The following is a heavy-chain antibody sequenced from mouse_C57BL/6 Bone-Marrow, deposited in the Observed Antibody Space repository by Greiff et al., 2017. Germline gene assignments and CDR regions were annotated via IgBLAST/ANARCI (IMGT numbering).Heavy chain of an antibody. J-gene: IGHJ1*03. CDR1: GFTFSSYT. D-gene: IGHD1-1*01. Sequence: EVHLVESGGGLVKPGGSLKLSCAASGFTFSSYTMSWVRQTPEQRLQWVAAISGGGGNTYYPASVKGRFTISRDNDKNSPYLQMSSLRSEDTALYYCSRQVTTVLATKYFDVWGTGTTVTVSS. CDR3: SRQVTTVLATKYFDV. V-gene: IGHV5-9*01. CDR2: ISGGGGNT.